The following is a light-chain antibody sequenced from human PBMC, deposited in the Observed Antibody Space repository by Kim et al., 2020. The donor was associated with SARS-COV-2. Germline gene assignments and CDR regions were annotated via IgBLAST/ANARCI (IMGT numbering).Light chain of an antibody. J-gene: IGLJ3*02. V-gene: IGLV3-19*01. CDR2: DKN. Sequence: SVALLQSVSITCPGARLRFYYASCYQQEPGQAPMLVMYDKNNLPSGIPDRFSGSSSGSTASLTIAGAQAEDEADYYCYSRDNSGNQFGGGTQLTVL. CDR3: YSRDNSGNQ. CDR1: RLRFYY.